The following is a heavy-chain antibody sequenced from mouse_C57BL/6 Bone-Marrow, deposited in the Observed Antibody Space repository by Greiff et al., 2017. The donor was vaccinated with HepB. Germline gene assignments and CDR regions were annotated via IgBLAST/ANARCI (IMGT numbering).Heavy chain of an antibody. CDR2: IDPSDSET. CDR3: ARNYYGSSPLAMDY. D-gene: IGHD1-1*01. CDR1: GYTFTSYW. J-gene: IGHJ4*01. V-gene: IGHV1-52*01. Sequence: VKLQQPGAELVRPGSSVKLSCKASGYTFTSYWMHWVKQRPIQGLEWIGNIDPSDSETHYNQKFKDKATLTVDKSSSTAYMQLSSLTSEDSAVYYCARNYYGSSPLAMDYWGQGTSVTVSS.